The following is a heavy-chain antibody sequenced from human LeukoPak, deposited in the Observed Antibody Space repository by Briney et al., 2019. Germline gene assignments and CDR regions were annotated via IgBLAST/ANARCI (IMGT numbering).Heavy chain of an antibody. J-gene: IGHJ4*02. CDR1: GFTFSSYG. CDR3: AGASKIVVVKGAFDY. D-gene: IGHD3-22*01. Sequence: GGSLRLSCAASGFTFSSYGMHWVRQAPGKGLEWVAVISYDGSNKYYADSVKGRFTISRDNSKNTLYLQMNSLRAEDTAVYYCAGASKIVVVKGAFDYWGQGTLVTVSS. V-gene: IGHV3-30*03. CDR2: ISYDGSNK.